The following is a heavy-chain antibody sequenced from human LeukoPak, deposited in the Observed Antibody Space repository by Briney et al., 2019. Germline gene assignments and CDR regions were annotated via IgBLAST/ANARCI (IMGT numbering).Heavy chain of an antibody. J-gene: IGHJ4*02. V-gene: IGHV3-48*01. CDR1: GFTFNRYS. CDR2: ISSSGTTI. Sequence: PGASLRLSCAASGFTFNRYSMNWVRQAPGKGLEWISYISSSGTTIYYADSVQGRFIISRDNARDSLYLQMNSLRAEDTAVYYCASMGRGSGSSRPSYWGQGTLVTVSS. D-gene: IGHD6-6*01. CDR3: ASMGRGSGSSRPSY.